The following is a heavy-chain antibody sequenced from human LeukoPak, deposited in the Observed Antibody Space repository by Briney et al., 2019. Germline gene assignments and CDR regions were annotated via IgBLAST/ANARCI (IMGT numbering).Heavy chain of an antibody. CDR3: AGPDYYDSSGYSPGVGY. Sequence: GKSLKISCKGSGYSFTSYWIGWVRQMPGKGLEWMGIIYPGDSDTRYSPSFQGQVTISADKSISTAYLQWSSLKASDTAMYYCAGPDYYDSSGYSPGVGYWGLGTLVTVSS. V-gene: IGHV5-51*01. J-gene: IGHJ4*02. CDR2: IYPGDSDT. D-gene: IGHD3-22*01. CDR1: GYSFTSYW.